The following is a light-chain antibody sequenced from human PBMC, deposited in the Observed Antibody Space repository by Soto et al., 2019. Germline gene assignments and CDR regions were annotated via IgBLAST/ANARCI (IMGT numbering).Light chain of an antibody. Sequence: DIQMTQSPSSLSASVGDTVTITCRASQNIVNYLNWYQRKPGKAPKLLIYAASSLQSGVPSRFRGSGSGTDFTLTITTLQPEDFATFYCQQSYSVPLTLGGGTNVDIK. CDR3: QQSYSVPLT. J-gene: IGKJ4*01. CDR2: AAS. CDR1: QNIVNY. V-gene: IGKV1-39*01.